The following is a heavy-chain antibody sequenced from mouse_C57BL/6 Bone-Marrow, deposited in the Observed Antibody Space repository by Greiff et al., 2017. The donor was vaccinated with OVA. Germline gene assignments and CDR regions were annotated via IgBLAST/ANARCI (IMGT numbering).Heavy chain of an antibody. Sequence: EVKLVESGGGLVKPGGSLKLSCAASGFTFSSYTMSWVRQTPEKRLEWVATISGGGGNTYYPDSVKGRFTISRDNAKNTLYLQMSSLRSEDSALYSCSRTSSYYGSSWFAYWGHGTLVPVSA. D-gene: IGHD1-1*01. CDR1: GFTFSSYT. V-gene: IGHV5-9*01. J-gene: IGHJ3*01. CDR2: ISGGGGNT. CDR3: SRTSSYYGSSWFAY.